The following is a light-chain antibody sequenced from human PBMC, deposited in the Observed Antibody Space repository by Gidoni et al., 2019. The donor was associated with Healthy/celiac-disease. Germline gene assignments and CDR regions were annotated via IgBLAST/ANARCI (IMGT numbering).Light chain of an antibody. CDR3: MQALQAPRT. V-gene: IGKV2-28*01. CDR2: LGS. J-gene: IGKJ1*01. CDR1: QSLLHSNGYNY. Sequence: DIVMTQSPLSLPVTPGEPASVSCRSSQSLLHSNGYNYLDCYLQKPGQSPQLLIYLGSNRASGVPDRFSGRGSGTDFTLRINRVEAEDVGVYYCMQALQAPRTFGQGTKVEIK.